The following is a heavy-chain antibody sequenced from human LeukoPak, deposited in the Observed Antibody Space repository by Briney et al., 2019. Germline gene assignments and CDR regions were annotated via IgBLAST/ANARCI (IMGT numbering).Heavy chain of an antibody. CDR3: ARGIRFFDY. V-gene: IGHV4-59*12. Sequence: PSETLSLICTVSGASISSYYWSWIRQPPGKGLEWIGDIYYSGSIKYNPSLKSRVTTSVDTSKNQFSLKLSSVAAADTAVYYCARGIRFFDYWGQGTLVTVSS. D-gene: IGHD3-3*01. J-gene: IGHJ4*02. CDR1: GASISSYY. CDR2: IYYSGSI.